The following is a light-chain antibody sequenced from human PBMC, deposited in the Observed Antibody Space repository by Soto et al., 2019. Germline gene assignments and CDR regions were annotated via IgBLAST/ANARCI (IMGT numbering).Light chain of an antibody. V-gene: IGKV1-33*01. CDR1: QDISNY. CDR3: QQYDSLLYT. CDR2: DAS. Sequence: DIQMTQSPSSLSASVGDRVTITCQASQDISNYLNWYQQKPGKAPKLLIYDASNLETGVPSRFSGSGSGTDFTFTISSLQPEDIATYYCQQYDSLLYTFGQGTKVDIK. J-gene: IGKJ2*01.